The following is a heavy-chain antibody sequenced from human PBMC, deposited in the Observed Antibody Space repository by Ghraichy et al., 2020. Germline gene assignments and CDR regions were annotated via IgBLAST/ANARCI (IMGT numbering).Heavy chain of an antibody. CDR2: IDSDGRDT. CDR1: GSTFGNYW. CDR3: TRDVPTPRLTFDS. J-gene: IGHJ4*02. D-gene: IGHD5-12*01. V-gene: IGHV3-74*03. Sequence: GESLNISCAASGSTFGNYWMHWVRQAPGKGLLWVARIDSDGRDTTYADSVKGRFTISRDNAKNTVYLQMNSLRAEDTAVYYCTRDVPTPRLTFDSWGQGTLVIVSS.